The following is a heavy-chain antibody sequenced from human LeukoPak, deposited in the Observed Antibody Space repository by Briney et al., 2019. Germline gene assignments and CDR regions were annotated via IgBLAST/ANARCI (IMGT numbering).Heavy chain of an antibody. V-gene: IGHV3-11*04. CDR3: ARDNSYSNLSYYYYYMDV. CDR2: ISSSGSTI. J-gene: IGHJ6*03. Sequence: GGSLRLSCAASGFTFSDYYMSWIRQAPGKGLEWVSYISSSGSTIYYADSVKGRFTISRDDAKNSLYLQMNSLRAEDTAVYYCARDNSYSNLSYYYYYMDVWGKGTTVTVSS. D-gene: IGHD4-11*01. CDR1: GFTFSDYY.